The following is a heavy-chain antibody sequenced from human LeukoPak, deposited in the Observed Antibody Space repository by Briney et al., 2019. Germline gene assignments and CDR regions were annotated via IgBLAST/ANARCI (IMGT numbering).Heavy chain of an antibody. CDR3: ARRYGSGSYSWFDP. CDR2: IYAGDSDT. Sequence: GQCLTIACKRSGYSFTSYWVGCGRPMAGKCLEWSVIIYAGDSDTSYSPSYHAQVTISADKSISTAYLQWSSLKASDTAMYYCARRYGSGSYSWFDPWGQGTLVTVSS. J-gene: IGHJ5*02. CDR1: GYSFTSYW. D-gene: IGHD3-10*01. V-gene: IGHV5-51*01.